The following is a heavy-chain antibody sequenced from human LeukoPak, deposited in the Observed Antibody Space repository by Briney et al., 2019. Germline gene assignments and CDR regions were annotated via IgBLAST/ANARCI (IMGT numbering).Heavy chain of an antibody. D-gene: IGHD3-16*01. J-gene: IGHJ4*02. CDR3: ARFSSWTLGGY. CDR1: GFTFSSYGM. V-gene: IGHV4-4*02. Sequence: PGGSLRLSCAASGFTFSSYGMSWVRQAPGKGLEWIGEIYHSGSTNYNPSLKSRVTISVDKSKNQFSLKLSSVTAADTAVYYCARFSSWTLGGYWGQGTLVTVSS. CDR2: IYHSGST.